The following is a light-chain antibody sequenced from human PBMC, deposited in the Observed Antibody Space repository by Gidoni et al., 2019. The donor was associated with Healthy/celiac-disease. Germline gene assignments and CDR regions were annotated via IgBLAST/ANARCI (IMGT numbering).Light chain of an antibody. CDR3: QQRSNWPPIT. CDR2: DAS. Sequence: DIVLTQSPATLSLSPGERATLSCRASQSVSSCLAWYQQKPGQAPRLLIYDASTRSTCIPARFSGSGSGTDFTLTISSLEPEDFAVYYCQQRSNWPPITFGQGTRLEIK. J-gene: IGKJ5*01. V-gene: IGKV3-11*01. CDR1: QSVSSC.